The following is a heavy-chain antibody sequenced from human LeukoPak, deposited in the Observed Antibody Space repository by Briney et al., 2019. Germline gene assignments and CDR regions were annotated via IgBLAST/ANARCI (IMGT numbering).Heavy chain of an antibody. Sequence: PGGSLRLSCAASGFTVSSNYMSWVRQAPGKGLEWVSVIYSGGSTYYADSVKGRFTISRDNSKNTLYLQMNSLRAEDTAVYYCARDRAESDYYDSSGYYPDAFDIWGQGTMVTVSS. V-gene: IGHV3-66*01. J-gene: IGHJ3*02. D-gene: IGHD3-22*01. CDR3: ARDRAESDYYDSSGYYPDAFDI. CDR2: IYSGGST. CDR1: GFTVSSNY.